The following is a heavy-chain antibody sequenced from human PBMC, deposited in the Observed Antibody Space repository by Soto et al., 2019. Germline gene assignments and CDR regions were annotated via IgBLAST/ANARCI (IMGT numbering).Heavy chain of an antibody. CDR3: AIGDCSGGSCPAGDAFDI. CDR2: IRSSSSYI. CDR1: GFTFSSYS. J-gene: IGHJ3*02. V-gene: IGHV3-21*01. D-gene: IGHD2-15*01. Sequence: GGSLRLCCAASGFTFSSYSTNWVRQAPGKGLEWVSCIRSSSSYIYYADSVKGRFTISRDNAKNSPYLQMNSLRAEDTAVYYCAIGDCSGGSCPAGDAFDIRGRGTMATVSS.